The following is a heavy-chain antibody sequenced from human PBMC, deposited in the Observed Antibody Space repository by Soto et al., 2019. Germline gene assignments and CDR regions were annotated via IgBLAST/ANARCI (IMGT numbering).Heavy chain of an antibody. J-gene: IGHJ6*03. CDR2: IYYSGST. D-gene: IGHD6-13*01. CDR1: GGSTSSYY. V-gene: IGHV4-59*01. CDR3: ARAMYSSSWYPYYYYYMDV. Sequence: SETLSLTCTVSGGSTSSYYWSWIRQPPGKGLEWIGYIYYSGSTNYNPSLKSRVTISVDTSKNQSSLKLSSVTAADTAVYYCARAMYSSSWYPYYYYYMDVWGKGTTVTVSS.